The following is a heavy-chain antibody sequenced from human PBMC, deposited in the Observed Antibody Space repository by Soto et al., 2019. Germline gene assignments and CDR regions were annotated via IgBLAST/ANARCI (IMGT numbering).Heavy chain of an antibody. CDR1: GYTFTSYY. J-gene: IGHJ6*02. Sequence: ASVKVSCKASGYTFTSYYIHWVRQAPGQGLEWMGIINPRGGITTYAQKFKGRLPMTGDTSTSTVYMELSSLTSEDTAMYHCASSPAYGSSWYGIPPDLSHGMDVWGQGTTVTVSS. D-gene: IGHD6-13*01. CDR3: ASSPAYGSSWYGIPPDLSHGMDV. V-gene: IGHV1-46*01. CDR2: INPRGGIT.